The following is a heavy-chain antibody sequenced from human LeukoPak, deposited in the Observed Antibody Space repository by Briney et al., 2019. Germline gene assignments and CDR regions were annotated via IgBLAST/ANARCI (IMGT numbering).Heavy chain of an antibody. J-gene: IGHJ4*02. V-gene: IGHV3-23*01. CDR2: ISGSGGST. CDR1: GFTFSSYA. CDR3: AKFFGVGHYDSSGYPY. Sequence: PGGSLRLSCAASGFTFSSYAMSWVRQAPGKGLEWVSAISGSGGSTYYADSVKGRFTISRDNSKNTLYLQMNSLRAEDTAVYYCAKFFGVGHYDSSGYPYWGQGTLVTVSS. D-gene: IGHD3-22*01.